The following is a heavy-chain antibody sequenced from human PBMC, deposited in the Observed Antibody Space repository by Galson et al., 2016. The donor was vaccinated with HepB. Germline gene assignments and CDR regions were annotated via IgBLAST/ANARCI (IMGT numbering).Heavy chain of an antibody. CDR1: GFTSKNYT. V-gene: IGHV3-69-1*01. D-gene: IGHD3-3*01. CDR2: ITSRSYI. CDR3: ARDRYDFWSGYSSYYGMDV. Sequence: SLRLSCAASGFTSKNYTMNWVRQAPGKGLEWLSSITSRSYIYYADSLKGRFTISRDNAKNSLYLQMNRLIAEDTAVYYCARDRYDFWSGYSSYYGMDVWGQGTTVTVSS. J-gene: IGHJ6*02.